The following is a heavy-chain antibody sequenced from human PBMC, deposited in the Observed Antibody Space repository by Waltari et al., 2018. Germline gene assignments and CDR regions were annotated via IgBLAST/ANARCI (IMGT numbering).Heavy chain of an antibody. Sequence: QVQLVQSGAEVKKPGSSVKVSCKASGGTFSSYTISWVRQAPGQGLEWMGRISPILGIANDAQKFQGRVTITADKSTSTAYMELSSLRSEDTAVYYCARGGLYYYDSSGYYFDYWGQGTLVTVSS. CDR2: ISPILGIA. V-gene: IGHV1-69*02. D-gene: IGHD3-22*01. CDR1: GGTFSSYT. J-gene: IGHJ4*02. CDR3: ARGGLYYYDSSGYYFDY.